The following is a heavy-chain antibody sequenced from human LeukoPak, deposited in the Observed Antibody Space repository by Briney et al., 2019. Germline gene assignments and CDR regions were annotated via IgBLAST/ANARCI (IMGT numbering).Heavy chain of an antibody. D-gene: IGHD3-22*01. J-gene: IGHJ5*02. CDR1: GVSISSGDYY. Sequence: SETLSLTCTVSGVSISSGDYYWSWIRQPPGKGLEWIGYMYYSGSTYYNPSLKSRVTISLDTSKNQFSLKLSSVTTADTAVYYCARPYYYDSRIDPWGQGTLVTVSS. V-gene: IGHV4-30-4*01. CDR2: MYYSGST. CDR3: ARPYYYDSRIDP.